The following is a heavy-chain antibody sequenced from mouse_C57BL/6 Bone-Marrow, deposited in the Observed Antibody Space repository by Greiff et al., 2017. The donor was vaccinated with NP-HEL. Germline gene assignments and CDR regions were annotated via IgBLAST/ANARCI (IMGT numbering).Heavy chain of an antibody. D-gene: IGHD1-1*01. CDR1: GYTFTDHT. CDR2: IYPRDGST. CDR3: ASPYYGSSFDY. V-gene: IGHV1-78*01. J-gene: IGHJ2*01. Sequence: QVQLQQSDAELVKPGASVKISCKVSGYTFTDHTIHWMKQRPEQGLEWIGYIYPRDGSTTYNEKLKGKATLTADKSSSTAYMQLNSLTSEDSAVYFCASPYYGSSFDYWGQGTTLTVSS.